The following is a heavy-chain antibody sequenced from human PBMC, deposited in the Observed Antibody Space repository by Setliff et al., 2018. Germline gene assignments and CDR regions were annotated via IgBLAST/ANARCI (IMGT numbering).Heavy chain of an antibody. CDR1: GYTFTSYD. D-gene: IGHD3-9*01. CDR3: ARSNYDILTRNWFDP. CDR2: MNPNSGNT. V-gene: IGHV1-8*03. J-gene: IGHJ5*02. Sequence: ASVKVSCKASGYTFTSYDINWVRQATGQGLEWMGWMNPNSGNTGYAQKFQGRVTITRNTSISTAYMELSSLRSEDTAVYYCARSNYDILTRNWFDPWGQGTLVTVSS.